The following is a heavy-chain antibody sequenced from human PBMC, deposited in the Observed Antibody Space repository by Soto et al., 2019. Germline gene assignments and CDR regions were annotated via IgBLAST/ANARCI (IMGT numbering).Heavy chain of an antibody. V-gene: IGHV1-8*01. D-gene: IGHD1-1*01. CDR3: ARPAATNGWNGFGADKYYFDF. Sequence: GASVKVSWKASGYTFTSYDSYWVRQATGEGLEWMGWMNPNTGNSAYAQKFQGRVTVTSDTSINTVHMELNSLRSEDTAVYYCARPAATNGWNGFGADKYYFDFWGQGTLVTVSS. CDR2: MNPNTGNS. CDR1: GYTFTSYD. J-gene: IGHJ4*02.